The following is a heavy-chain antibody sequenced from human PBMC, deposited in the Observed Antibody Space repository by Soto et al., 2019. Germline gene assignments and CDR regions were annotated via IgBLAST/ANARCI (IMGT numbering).Heavy chain of an antibody. CDR3: ARHGAIYSNSWYDFDY. CDR1: GDSISTPHYY. CDR2: IYYSGST. J-gene: IGHJ4*02. Sequence: SETLSLTCTVSGDSISTPHYYWSWIRQPPGKGLEWIGYIYYSGSTNYNPSLKSRVTISEDTPQNQFSLKLTSVTAADTAVYYCARHGAIYSNSWYDFDYWGQGTLVTVSS. V-gene: IGHV4-30-4*01. D-gene: IGHD5-18*01.